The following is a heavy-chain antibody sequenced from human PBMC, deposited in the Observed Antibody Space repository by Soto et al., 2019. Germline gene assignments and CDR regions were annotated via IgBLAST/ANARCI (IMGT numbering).Heavy chain of an antibody. Sequence: PGGSLRLSCAASGFTFSNAWMSWVRQAPGKGLEWVGRIKSKTDGGTTDYAAPVKGRFTISRDDSKNTLYLQMNSLKTEDTAVYYCTTFDSSGYYDIYYYYGMDVWGQGTTVTVS. CDR1: GFTFSNAW. D-gene: IGHD3-22*01. V-gene: IGHV3-15*01. J-gene: IGHJ6*02. CDR3: TTFDSSGYYDIYYYYGMDV. CDR2: IKSKTDGGTT.